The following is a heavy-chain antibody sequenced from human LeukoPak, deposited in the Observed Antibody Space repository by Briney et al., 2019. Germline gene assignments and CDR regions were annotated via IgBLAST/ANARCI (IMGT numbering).Heavy chain of an antibody. D-gene: IGHD3-3*01. CDR1: GGSVSSGSYY. J-gene: IGHJ4*02. Sequence: SETLSLTCTVSGGSVSSGSYYWSWIRQPPGKGLEWIGYIYYSGSTNYNPSLKSRVTISVDTSKNQFSLKLSSVTAADTAVYYCARLQYYDFWSGYGDFDYWGQGTLVTVSS. CDR2: IYYSGST. V-gene: IGHV4-61*01. CDR3: ARLQYYDFWSGYGDFDY.